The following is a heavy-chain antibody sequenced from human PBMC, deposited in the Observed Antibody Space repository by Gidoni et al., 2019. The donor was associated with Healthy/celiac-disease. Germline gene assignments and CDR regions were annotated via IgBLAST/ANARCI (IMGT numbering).Heavy chain of an antibody. CDR2: ISGSGGST. V-gene: IGHV3-23*01. CDR1: GFTFSSYA. D-gene: IGHD3-10*01. CDR3: AKESYYGSGSYSGPFDY. J-gene: IGHJ4*02. Sequence: EVQLLESGGGLVQPGGSLRLSCAASGFTFSSYAMSWVRQAPGKGLEWVSAISGSGGSTYYADSVKGRFTISRDNSKNTLYLQMNSLRAEDTAVYYCAKESYYGSGSYSGPFDYWGQGTLVTVSS.